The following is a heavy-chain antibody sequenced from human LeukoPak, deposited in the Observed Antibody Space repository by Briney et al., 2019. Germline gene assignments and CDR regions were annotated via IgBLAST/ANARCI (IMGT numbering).Heavy chain of an antibody. CDR3: AKGRSSGWYALFDY. CDR2: ISGSGGST. CDR1: GFTFSSYS. J-gene: IGHJ4*02. Sequence: GGSLRLSCAASGFTFSSYSMNWVRQAPGKGLEWVSAISGSGGSTYYADSVKGRFTISRDNSKNTLYLQMNSLRAEDTAVYYCAKGRSSGWYALFDYWGQGTLVTVSS. D-gene: IGHD6-19*01. V-gene: IGHV3-23*01.